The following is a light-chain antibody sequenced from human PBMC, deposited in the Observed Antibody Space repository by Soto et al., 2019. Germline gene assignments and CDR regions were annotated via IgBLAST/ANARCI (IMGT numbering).Light chain of an antibody. CDR3: QSYDSSRNYV. CDR1: SSNIGAGYD. Sequence: QSVLTQPPSVSGAPGQGVTISCTGSSSNIGAGYDVHWYQQLPGTAPKLLIYGNSNRPSGVPDRFSDSKSGTSASLAITRLQAEDEADYYCQSYDSSRNYVFGTGTKLPVL. J-gene: IGLJ1*01. V-gene: IGLV1-40*01. CDR2: GNS.